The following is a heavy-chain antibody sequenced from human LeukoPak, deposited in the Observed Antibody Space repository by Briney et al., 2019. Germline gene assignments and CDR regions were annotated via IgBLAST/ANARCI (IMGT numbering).Heavy chain of an antibody. Sequence: SETLSLTCTVSGGSISSSSYYWGWIRQPPGKGLEWIGSIYYSGSTYYNPSLKSRVTISVDTSKNQFSLKLSSVTAADTAVYYCARPRGSGSNNWFDPWGQGTLVTASS. CDR3: ARPRGSGSNNWFDP. J-gene: IGHJ5*02. D-gene: IGHD3-10*01. CDR1: GGSISSSSYY. V-gene: IGHV4-39*01. CDR2: IYYSGST.